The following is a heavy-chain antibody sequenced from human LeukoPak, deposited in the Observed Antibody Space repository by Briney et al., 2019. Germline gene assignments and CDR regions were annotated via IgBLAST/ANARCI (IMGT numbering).Heavy chain of an antibody. V-gene: IGHV4-38-2*02. J-gene: IGHJ4*02. CDR2: IYYSGST. D-gene: IGHD1-1*01. CDR1: DYSISGDYY. CDR3: ARGYLQPGPFDF. Sequence: PSETLSLTCNVSDYSISGDYYWGWLRQPPGKELDWIASIYYSGSTYYNPSLRSRVTISVDTSRNQFSLKLNSVTAADTAVYYCARGYLQPGPFDFWGQGTLVTVSS.